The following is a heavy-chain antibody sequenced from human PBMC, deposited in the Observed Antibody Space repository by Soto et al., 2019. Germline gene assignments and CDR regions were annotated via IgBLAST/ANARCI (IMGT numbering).Heavy chain of an antibody. CDR1: GGSISSSSYY. J-gene: IGHJ4*02. D-gene: IGHD5-18*01. CDR2: IYYSGST. CDR3: ASFGYSYGFTFDY. V-gene: IGHV4-39*01. Sequence: PSETLSLTCTVSGGSISSSSYYWGWIRQPPGKGLEWIGSIYYSGSTYYNPSLKSRVTISVDTSKNQFSLKLSPVTAADTAVYYCASFGYSYGFTFDYWGQGTLVTVSS.